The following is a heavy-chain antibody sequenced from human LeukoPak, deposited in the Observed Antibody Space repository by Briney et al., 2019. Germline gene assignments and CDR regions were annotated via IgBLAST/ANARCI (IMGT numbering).Heavy chain of an antibody. CDR3: ARVYLERLTAGYFDH. CDR1: GFTFSSYG. CDR2: ISDDGRHN. J-gene: IGHJ4*02. V-gene: IGHV3-30*19. Sequence: PGGSLRLSCAASGFTFSSYGMHWFRQAPGKGLEWVAVISDDGRHNYYADSVKGRFTISRDNSKSTLYLQMNSLRDDDSAAYFCARVYLERLTAGYFDHWGQGTQVTVSP. D-gene: IGHD2-8*01.